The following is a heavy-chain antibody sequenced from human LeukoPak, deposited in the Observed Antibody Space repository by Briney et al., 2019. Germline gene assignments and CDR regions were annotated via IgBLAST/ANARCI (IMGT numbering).Heavy chain of an antibody. CDR2: IYYSGST. CDR3: ARWGYGWPSPYYFDY. J-gene: IGHJ4*02. CDR1: GGSISSGDYY. V-gene: IGHV4-30-4*08. Sequence: SQTLSLTCTVSGGSISSGDYYWSWIRQPPGKGLEWIGYIYYSGSTYYNPSLKSRATISVDTSKNQFSLKLSSVTAADTALYYCARWGYGWPSPYYFDYWGQGTLVTVSS. D-gene: IGHD5-18*01.